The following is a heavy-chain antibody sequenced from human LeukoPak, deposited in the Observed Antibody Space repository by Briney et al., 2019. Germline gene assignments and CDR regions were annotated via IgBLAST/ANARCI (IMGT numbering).Heavy chain of an antibody. CDR3: ARDSVGWLRLGLFDY. D-gene: IGHD5-12*01. Sequence: GRSLRLSCAASGFTFSSYAMHWVRQAPGKGLEWVAVISSDGSNKYYADTVKGRFTLSRDNSKNTLYLQMNSLGAEDTAVYYCARDSVGWLRLGLFDYWGQGTLVSASS. J-gene: IGHJ4*02. V-gene: IGHV3-30*04. CDR1: GFTFSSYA. CDR2: ISSDGSNK.